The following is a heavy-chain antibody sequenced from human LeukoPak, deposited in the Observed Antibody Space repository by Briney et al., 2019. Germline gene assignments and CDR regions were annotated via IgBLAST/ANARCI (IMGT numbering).Heavy chain of an antibody. D-gene: IGHD1-26*01. CDR1: GYTLTELS. J-gene: IGHJ4*02. Sequence: ASVKVSCKVSGYTLTELSMHWVRQAPGKGLEWMGGFDPEDGETIYAQKFQGRVTMTEDTSTDTAYMELSSLRAEDTAVYYCARLHPLSSGSYSDYWGQGTLVTVSS. CDR3: ARLHPLSSGSYSDY. CDR2: FDPEDGET. V-gene: IGHV1-24*01.